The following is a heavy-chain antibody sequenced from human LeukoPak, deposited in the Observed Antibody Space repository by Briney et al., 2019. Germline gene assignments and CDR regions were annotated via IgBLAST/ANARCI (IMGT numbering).Heavy chain of an antibody. CDR3: AKDLWSHSSGYFDY. CDR1: GFTFSSYG. D-gene: IGHD3-22*01. V-gene: IGHV3-30*02. J-gene: IGHJ4*02. Sequence: GGSLRLSCAASGFTFSSYGMHWVRQAPGKGLEWVAFIRYDGSNKYYVDSVKGRFTISRDNSKNTLYLQMNSLRAEDTAVYYCAKDLWSHSSGYFDYWGQGTLVTVS. CDR2: IRYDGSNK.